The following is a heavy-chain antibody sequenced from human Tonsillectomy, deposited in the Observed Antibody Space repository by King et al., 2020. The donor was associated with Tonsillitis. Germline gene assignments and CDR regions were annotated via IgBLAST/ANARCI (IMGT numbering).Heavy chain of an antibody. V-gene: IGHV3-30-3*01. D-gene: IGHD3-10*01. CDR2: ISYEGANQ. Sequence: VQLVESGGGVVQPGRSLKLSCEDSGVSFSNYALHWVRQSPGKGLEWVAVISYEGANQFYADSAKGRFTISRDNSKNTLFLQMSSLRAEDTAIYYCARETQTYGSGSYYSAYFDYWGQGTLVTVSS. J-gene: IGHJ4*02. CDR3: ARETQTYGSGSYYSAYFDY. CDR1: GVSFSNYA.